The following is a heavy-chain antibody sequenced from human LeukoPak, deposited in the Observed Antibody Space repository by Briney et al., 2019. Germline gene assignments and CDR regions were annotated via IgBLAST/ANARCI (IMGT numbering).Heavy chain of an antibody. V-gene: IGHV4-38-2*02. D-gene: IGHD4-23*01. CDR1: GYSISSGYY. J-gene: IGHJ3*02. CDR3: ARVPGYGGNSVAFDI. CDR2: IYHSGST. Sequence: SETLSLTCTVSGYSISSGYYWGWIRQPPGKGLEWIGSIYHSGSTYYNPSLKSRVTISVDTSKNQFSLKLSSVTAADTAVYYCARVPGYGGNSVAFDIWGQGTMVTVSS.